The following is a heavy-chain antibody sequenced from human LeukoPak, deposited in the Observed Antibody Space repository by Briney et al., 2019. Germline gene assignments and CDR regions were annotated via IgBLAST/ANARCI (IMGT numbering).Heavy chain of an antibody. CDR3: ARDSWVVVVPAFSAFDI. Sequence: ASVKVSCKASGYTFTSYYMHWVRQAPGQGLEWMGIINPSGGSTSYAQKFQGRVTMTRDTSTSTVYMELSSLRSEDTAVYYCARDSWVVVVPAFSAFDIWGQGTMVTVSS. V-gene: IGHV1-46*01. D-gene: IGHD2-2*01. CDR2: INPSGGST. CDR1: GYTFTSYY. J-gene: IGHJ3*02.